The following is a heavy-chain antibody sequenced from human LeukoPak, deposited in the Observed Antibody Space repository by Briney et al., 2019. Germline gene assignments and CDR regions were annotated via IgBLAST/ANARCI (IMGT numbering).Heavy chain of an antibody. V-gene: IGHV3-23*01. D-gene: IGHD3-22*01. Sequence: GGSLRLSCAASGFTFSSYAMNWVRQAPGKGLQWVSVISGSGGSTYSADSVKGRFTISRDNSKNTLYLQMNSLRAEDTAVYYFAKDRFPYDNSGFLQYFDYWGQGTLVTVAS. J-gene: IGHJ4*02. CDR3: AKDRFPYDNSGFLQYFDY. CDR1: GFTFSSYA. CDR2: ISGSGGST.